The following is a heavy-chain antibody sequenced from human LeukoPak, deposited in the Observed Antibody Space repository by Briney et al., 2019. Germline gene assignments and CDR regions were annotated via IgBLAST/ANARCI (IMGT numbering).Heavy chain of an antibody. CDR3: ARLKSYSSGWWDAFDI. J-gene: IGHJ3*02. CDR1: GYTFTSYG. Sequence: ASVKVSCKASGYTFTSYGISWVRQAPGQGLEWMGWISAYNGNTNYAQKLQGRVTMTTDTSTSTAYMELRSLRSDDTAVYYCARLKSYSSGWWDAFDIWGQGTMVTVSS. V-gene: IGHV1-18*01. D-gene: IGHD6-19*01. CDR2: ISAYNGNT.